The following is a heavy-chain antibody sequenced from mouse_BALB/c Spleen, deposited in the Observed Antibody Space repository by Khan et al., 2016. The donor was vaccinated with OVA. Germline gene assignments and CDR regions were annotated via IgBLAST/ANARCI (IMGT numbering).Heavy chain of an antibody. CDR2: ISTGGHYT. CDR3: ARLAYYYDSEGFAY. V-gene: IGHV5-6*01. CDR1: GFTFSTYG. Sequence: EVQLQESGGDLVKPGGSLKLSCAASGFTFSTYGMSWIRQTPDKRLEWVATISTGGHYTYYPDNVKGRFPISRDNAKNTLYMQMTSLKSEETAMFYCARLAYYYDSEGFAYWGQGTLVTVSA. D-gene: IGHD1-1*01. J-gene: IGHJ3*01.